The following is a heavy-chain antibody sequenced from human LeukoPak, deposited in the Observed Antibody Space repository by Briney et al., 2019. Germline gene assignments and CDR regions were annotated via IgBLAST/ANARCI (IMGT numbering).Heavy chain of an antibody. CDR3: AKDLGPMTTVTPVGFDY. D-gene: IGHD4-17*01. V-gene: IGHV3-33*06. CDR1: GFTFSSYG. Sequence: GGSLRLXCAASGFTFSSYGMHWVRQAPGKGLEWVAVIWYDGSNKYYADSVKGRFTISRDNSKNTLYLQMNSLRAEDTAVYYCAKDLGPMTTVTPVGFDYWGQGTLVTVSS. CDR2: IWYDGSNK. J-gene: IGHJ4*02.